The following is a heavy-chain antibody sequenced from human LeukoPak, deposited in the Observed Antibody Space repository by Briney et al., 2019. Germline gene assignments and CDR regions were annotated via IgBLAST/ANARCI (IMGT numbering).Heavy chain of an antibody. Sequence: KSGGSLRLSCAASGFTFSSYGMHWVRQAPGKGLEWVAVIWYDGSNKYYADSVKGRFTISRDNSKNTLYLQMNSLRAEDTAVYYCARNSVRSLEWLLSKNYYYYYMDVWGKGTTVTVSS. CDR1: GFTFSSYG. V-gene: IGHV3-33*01. D-gene: IGHD3-3*01. J-gene: IGHJ6*03. CDR2: IWYDGSNK. CDR3: ARNSVRSLEWLLSKNYYYYYMDV.